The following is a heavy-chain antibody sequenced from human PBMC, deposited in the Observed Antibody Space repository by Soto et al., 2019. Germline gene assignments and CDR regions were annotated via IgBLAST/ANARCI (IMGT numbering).Heavy chain of an antibody. D-gene: IGHD3-22*01. J-gene: IGHJ3*02. Sequence: ASVKVSCKASGYTFTSYGISWVRQAPGQGLEWMGWISAYNGNTNYAQKHQGRVTMTTDTSTSTAYMELRSLRSDDTAVYYCATWYYYDSSGYYYVDAFDIWGQGTMVTVSS. V-gene: IGHV1-18*01. CDR1: GYTFTSYG. CDR2: ISAYNGNT. CDR3: ATWYYYDSSGYYYVDAFDI.